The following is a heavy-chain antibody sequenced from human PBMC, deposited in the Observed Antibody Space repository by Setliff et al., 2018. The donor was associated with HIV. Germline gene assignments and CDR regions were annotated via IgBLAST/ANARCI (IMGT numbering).Heavy chain of an antibody. CDR1: GFTFSSYW. CDR3: ARELPGPPGALDI. D-gene: IGHD7-27*01. CDR2: SNSDGSST. V-gene: IGHV3-74*01. J-gene: IGHJ3*02. Sequence: PGGSLRLSCEASGFTFSSYWMHWVRQAPGKGLVWVSHSNSDGSSTTYADSVKGRFTISRDNAKSTLYLQMNSLRAEDTAVYFCARELPGPPGALDIWGHGTMVTVSS.